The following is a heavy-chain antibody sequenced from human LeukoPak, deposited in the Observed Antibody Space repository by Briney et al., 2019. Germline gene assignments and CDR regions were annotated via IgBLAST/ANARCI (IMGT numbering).Heavy chain of an antibody. CDR1: GFTFSSYA. J-gene: IGHJ4*02. D-gene: IGHD3-22*01. CDR2: ISGSGGST. CDR3: AKVVYYDTHYFDY. V-gene: IGHV3-23*01. Sequence: SGGSLRLSCAASGFTFSSYAMSWVRQAPGKGLEWVSAISGSGGSTYYADSVKGRFTISRDNSKNTLYLQMNSLRAEDTAVYYCAKVVYYDTHYFDYWGQGTLVTVSS.